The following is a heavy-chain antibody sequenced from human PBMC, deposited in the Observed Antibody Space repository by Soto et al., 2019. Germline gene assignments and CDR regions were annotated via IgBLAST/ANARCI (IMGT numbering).Heavy chain of an antibody. V-gene: IGHV4-59*01. CDR1: GGSISSYY. CDR2: IYYSVST. D-gene: IGHD3-3*01. CDR3: ARDRSPTRPYYDFWSGYPATNNWFDP. Sequence: SETLSLTCTVSGGSISSYYWSWIRQPPGKGLEWIGYIYYSVSTNYNPSLKSRVTISVDTSKNQFSLKLSSVTAADTAVYYCARDRSPTRPYYDFWSGYPATNNWFDPWGQGTLVTVSS. J-gene: IGHJ5*02.